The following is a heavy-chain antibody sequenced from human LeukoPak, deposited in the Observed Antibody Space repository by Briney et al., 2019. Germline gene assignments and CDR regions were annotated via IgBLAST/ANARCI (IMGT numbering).Heavy chain of an antibody. D-gene: IGHD6-13*01. CDR3: ARLCSSRLRTLDY. CDR1: GFTFSSYW. J-gene: IGHJ4*02. V-gene: IGHV3-7*05. CDR2: IKQDGSEK. Sequence: GGSLRLSCAVSGFTFSSYWMSWVRQAPGKGLEWVANIKQDGSEKNYVDSVKGRFTISRDNAKNSLYLQMNSLRAEDTAVYYCARLCSSRLRTLDYWGQGTLVTVSS.